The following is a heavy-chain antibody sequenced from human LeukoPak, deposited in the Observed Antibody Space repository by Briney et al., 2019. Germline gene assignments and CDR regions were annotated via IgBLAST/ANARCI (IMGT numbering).Heavy chain of an antibody. J-gene: IGHJ4*02. Sequence: GGSLRLSCAASGITISSYTMNWVRQAPGKGLEWVSSISSSSSYIYYADSVKGRFTISRDNAKNSLYLQMNSLRAEDTAVYYCARTAGSGSYQGFDYWGQGTLVTVSS. CDR3: ARTAGSGSYQGFDY. D-gene: IGHD1-26*01. CDR2: ISSSSSYI. V-gene: IGHV3-21*01. CDR1: GITISSYT.